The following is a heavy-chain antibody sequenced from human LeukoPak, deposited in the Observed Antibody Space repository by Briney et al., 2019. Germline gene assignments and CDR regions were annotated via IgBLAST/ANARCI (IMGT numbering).Heavy chain of an antibody. CDR1: GFTFSSYA. D-gene: IGHD4-17*01. V-gene: IGHV3-23*01. Sequence: GGSLRLSCAASGFTFSSYAMSWVRQAPGKGLEWVSAISGSGGSTYYADSVKGRFTISRDNSKNTLYLQMNSLRAEDPAVYYCAKYPFRFPPDYGDPSDYWGQGTLVTVSS. J-gene: IGHJ4*02. CDR3: AKYPFRFPPDYGDPSDY. CDR2: ISGSGGST.